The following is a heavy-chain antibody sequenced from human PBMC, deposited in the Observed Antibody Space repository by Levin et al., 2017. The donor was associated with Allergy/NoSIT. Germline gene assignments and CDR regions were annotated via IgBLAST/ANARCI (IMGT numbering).Heavy chain of an antibody. CDR2: IYHSGST. CDR1: GGSISSSNW. D-gene: IGHD6-13*01. Sequence: MASETLSLTCAVSGGSISSSNWWSWVRQPPGKGLEWIGEIYHSGSTNYNPSLKSRVTISVDKSKNQFSLRLNSVTAADTAVYYCARVMAAAGRSADAIDIWGPGAMVTVSS. V-gene: IGHV4-4*02. J-gene: IGHJ3*02. CDR3: ARVMAAAGRSADAIDI.